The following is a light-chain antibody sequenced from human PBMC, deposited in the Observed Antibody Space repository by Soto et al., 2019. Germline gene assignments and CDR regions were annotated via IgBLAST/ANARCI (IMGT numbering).Light chain of an antibody. V-gene: IGKV1-39*01. CDR3: QQSLSTSWT. CDR2: AAS. CDR1: QSISSY. J-gene: IGKJ1*01. Sequence: DIQMTQSPSSLSASVGDRVTITCRASQSISSYLNWYQWKPGKAPKLLIYAASSLQSGVPSRFSGSGSGTDFTLTISSLQPEDFATYYCQQSLSTSWTFGQGTKVEIK.